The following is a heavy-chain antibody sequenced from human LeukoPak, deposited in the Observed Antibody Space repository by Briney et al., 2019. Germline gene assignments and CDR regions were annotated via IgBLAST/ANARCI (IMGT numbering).Heavy chain of an antibody. V-gene: IGHV1-69*13. CDR2: IIPISSTT. D-gene: IGHD1-26*01. J-gene: IGHJ5*02. CDR3: ARKLRLGGNWFDP. Sequence: SVKVSCKTSGGTFTSYAITWVRQAPGQGLEWMGKIIPISSTTNYAQKFQGRVTFTADESTSTAHMELSSLRSEDTALYYCARKLRLGGNWFDPWGQGTLVTVSS. CDR1: GGTFTSYA.